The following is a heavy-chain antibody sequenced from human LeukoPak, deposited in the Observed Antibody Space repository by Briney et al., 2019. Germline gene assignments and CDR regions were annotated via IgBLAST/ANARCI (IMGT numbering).Heavy chain of an antibody. D-gene: IGHD3-10*01. CDR2: IYYSGST. CDR1: GGSISSSSYY. V-gene: IGHV4-39*07. Sequence: NPSETLSLTCTVSGGSISSSSYYWGWNRQPPGKGLEWIGSIYYSGSTYYNPSLKSRVTISVDTSKNQFSLKLSSVTAADTAVYYCARDSGVWFGEPWSQGTLVTVSS. CDR3: ARDSGVWFGEP. J-gene: IGHJ5*02.